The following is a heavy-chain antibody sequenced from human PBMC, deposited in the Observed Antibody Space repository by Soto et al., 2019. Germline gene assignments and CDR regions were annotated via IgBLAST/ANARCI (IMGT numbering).Heavy chain of an antibody. CDR2: IFSNDEK. V-gene: IGHV2-26*01. CDR1: GFSLSNARMG. D-gene: IGHD2-15*01. Sequence: SGPTLVNPTETLTLTCTVSGFSLSNARMGVSWIRQPPGKALEWLAHIFSNDEKSYSTSLKSRLTISKDTSKSQVVLTMTNMDPVDTATYYCARVVVAGPTGHYYYMAFWGKGTTVPVSS. CDR3: ARVVVAGPTGHYYYMAF. J-gene: IGHJ6*03.